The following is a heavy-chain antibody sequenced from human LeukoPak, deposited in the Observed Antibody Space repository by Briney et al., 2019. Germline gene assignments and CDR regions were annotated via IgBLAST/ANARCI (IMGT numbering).Heavy chain of an antibody. Sequence: SETLSLTCSVSGGSISSSRSYWGWIRQTPGKGLEWVGSIYYNGDTYYNPSFKSRVSMSVDTAKNQISLILTSVTAADTAVYYCARVHGDYVWGSTWDYWGQGTLVTVSS. CDR2: IYYNGDT. V-gene: IGHV4-39*07. D-gene: IGHD3-16*01. J-gene: IGHJ4*02. CDR1: GGSISSSRSY. CDR3: ARVHGDYVWGSTWDY.